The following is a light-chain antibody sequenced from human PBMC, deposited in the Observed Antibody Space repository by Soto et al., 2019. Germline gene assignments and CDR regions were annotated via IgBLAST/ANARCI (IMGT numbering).Light chain of an antibody. CDR3: QQGSNWPPLT. CDR2: EAS. CDR1: QSVGTY. J-gene: IGKJ4*01. Sequence: VLTQSPVTLSLSPGETATLSCRASQSVGTYLAWYQLKSGQAPRLLIYEASKRATGIPARFSGRGSGTDFTLTISSLEPEDFALYYCQQGSNWPPLTFGGGTKVDI. V-gene: IGKV3-11*01.